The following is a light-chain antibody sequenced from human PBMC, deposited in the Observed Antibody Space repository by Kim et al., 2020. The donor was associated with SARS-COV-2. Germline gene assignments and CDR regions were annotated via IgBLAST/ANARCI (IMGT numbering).Light chain of an antibody. Sequence: ASVGDRVNITCRASQDLRNDLGWYQPNPGRAPKRLIYGASSLTSGVPSRCSGRRSGTEFNLTISSGQPEDFATHFCLQHSTYPFTFGRRTRLEIK. J-gene: IGKJ5*01. V-gene: IGKV1-17*01. CDR2: GAS. CDR1: QDLRND. CDR3: LQHSTYPFT.